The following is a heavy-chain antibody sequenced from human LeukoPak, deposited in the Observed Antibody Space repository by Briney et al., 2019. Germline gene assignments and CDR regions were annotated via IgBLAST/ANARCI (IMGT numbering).Heavy chain of an antibody. J-gene: IGHJ1*01. Sequence: PGGSLRLSCAASGFSFSDYSMNWVRQAPGKGLEWVSFISSYSTYIYYADSLKGRFTISRDNAKNSLYLQMNSLRAEDTAVYYCARGDGYNDAEYLQHWGQGTLVTVS. CDR2: ISSYSTYI. V-gene: IGHV3-21*01. CDR1: GFSFSDYS. D-gene: IGHD5-24*01. CDR3: ARGDGYNDAEYLQH.